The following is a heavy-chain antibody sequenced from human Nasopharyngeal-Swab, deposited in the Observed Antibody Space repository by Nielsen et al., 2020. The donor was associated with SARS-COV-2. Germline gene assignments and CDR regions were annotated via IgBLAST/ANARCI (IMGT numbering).Heavy chain of an antibody. D-gene: IGHD2-8*01. V-gene: IGHV4-34*01. Sequence: SETLSLTCAVYGGSFSGYYWSWIRQPPGKGLEWIGNIYYSGSTYYNPSLKSRVTISVDTSKNQFSLKLSSVTAADTAVYYCARATSNIVLMVYVIGAFDIWGQGTMVTVSS. CDR1: GGSFSGYY. CDR2: IYYSGST. CDR3: ARATSNIVLMVYVIGAFDI. J-gene: IGHJ3*02.